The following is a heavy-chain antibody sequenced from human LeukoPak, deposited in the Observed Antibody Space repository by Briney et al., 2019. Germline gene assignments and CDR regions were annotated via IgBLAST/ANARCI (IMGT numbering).Heavy chain of an antibody. CDR2: ISGSGGST. Sequence: GGSLRLSCAASGFTFSSYAMSWVRQAPGKGLEWVSAISGSGGSTYYADSVKGRFTISRDNSKNTLYLQMNSPRAEDTAVYYCAKDARYSSSWYVDFDYWGQGTLVTVSS. V-gene: IGHV3-23*01. CDR3: AKDARYSSSWYVDFDY. J-gene: IGHJ4*02. CDR1: GFTFSSYA. D-gene: IGHD6-13*01.